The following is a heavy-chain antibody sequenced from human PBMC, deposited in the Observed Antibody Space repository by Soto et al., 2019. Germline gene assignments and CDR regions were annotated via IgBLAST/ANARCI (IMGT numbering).Heavy chain of an antibody. J-gene: IGHJ4*02. CDR3: ARAPHDRSAVFDY. D-gene: IGHD2-15*01. CDR1: GGTFSSYT. CDR2: IIPILGIA. V-gene: IGHV1-69*02. Sequence: QVQLVQSGAEVKKPGSSVKVSCKASGGTFSSYTISWVRQAPGQGLEWMGRIIPILGIANYAQKFQGRVTLTAEKSTSTAYMELSSLRSEDTAVYYCARAPHDRSAVFDYWGQGTLVTFSS.